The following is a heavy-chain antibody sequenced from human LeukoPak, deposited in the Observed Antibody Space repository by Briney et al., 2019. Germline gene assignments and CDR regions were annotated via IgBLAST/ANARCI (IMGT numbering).Heavy chain of an antibody. V-gene: IGHV3-23*01. CDR2: ISGSGGST. CDR1: GFTFSNYA. CDR3: AKDLSGSYPYYFDY. Sequence: GGSLRLSCAASGFTFSNYAMNWVRQAPGKGLEWVSTISGSGGSTYYADSVKGRFTISRDNSKNTLYLQMNSLRAEDTAVYYCAKDLSGSYPYYFDYWGQGTLVTVSS. J-gene: IGHJ4*02. D-gene: IGHD1-26*01.